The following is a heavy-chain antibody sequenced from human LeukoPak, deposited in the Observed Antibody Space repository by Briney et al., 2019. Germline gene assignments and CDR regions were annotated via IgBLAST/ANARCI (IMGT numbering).Heavy chain of an antibody. CDR1: GYTFTSYD. CDR2: MNPNSGNT. J-gene: IGHJ2*01. CDR3: AKPSLYYYDTSGYYRYWYFDL. Sequence: ASVKVSCKASGYTFTSYDINWVRQATGQGLEWMGWMNPNSGNTGYAQRFQGRVTMTRNTSISTAYVELSSLRAEDTAVYYCAKPSLYYYDTSGYYRYWYFDLWGRGTLVTVSS. D-gene: IGHD3-22*01. V-gene: IGHV1-8*01.